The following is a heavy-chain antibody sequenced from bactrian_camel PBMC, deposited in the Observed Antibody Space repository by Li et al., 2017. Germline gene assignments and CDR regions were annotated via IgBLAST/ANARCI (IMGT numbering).Heavy chain of an antibody. CDR3: AAAIGVRCNKADFIH. CDR1: GHDDGSGV. V-gene: IGHV3-2*01. D-gene: IGHD6*01. CDR2: IFIDNDET. J-gene: IGHJ4*01. Sequence: HVQLVESGGSSVQDGGSLRLSCTVSGHDDGSGVMGWFRQAPGKGREGIAGIFIDNDETYYDDSVEGRFTLSQDNAKNTIYLQMNSLKFEDTALYTCAAAIGVRCNKADFIHWGQGTQVTVS.